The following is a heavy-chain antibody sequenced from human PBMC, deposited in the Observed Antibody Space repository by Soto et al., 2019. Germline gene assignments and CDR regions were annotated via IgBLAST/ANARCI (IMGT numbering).Heavy chain of an antibody. CDR3: ARHQRDDASRKIDC. Sequence: PGEPRKISCQGSGYSFTSNWIGWVRQMPGKGLEWMGIINPADSDIKYSPSFQGQVTISADKSIGTAYLQWSSLKASDTAMYYCARHQRDDASRKIDCWGQGTLVTVSS. CDR1: GYSFTSNW. J-gene: IGHJ4*02. CDR2: INPADSDI. V-gene: IGHV5-51*01. D-gene: IGHD3-16*01.